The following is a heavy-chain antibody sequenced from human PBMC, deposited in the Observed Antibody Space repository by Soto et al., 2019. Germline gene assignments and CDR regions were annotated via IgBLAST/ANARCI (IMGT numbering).Heavy chain of an antibody. V-gene: IGHV1-8*01. J-gene: IGHJ4*02. Sequence: ASVKVSCKASGYTFTSYDINWVRQATGQGLEWMGWMNPNSGNTGYAQKFQGRVTMTRNTSISTAYMELSSLRSEDTAVYYCARGSDYDFWSGYVAWGQGTLVTVSS. D-gene: IGHD3-3*01. CDR1: GYTFTSYD. CDR2: MNPNSGNT. CDR3: ARGSDYDFWSGYVA.